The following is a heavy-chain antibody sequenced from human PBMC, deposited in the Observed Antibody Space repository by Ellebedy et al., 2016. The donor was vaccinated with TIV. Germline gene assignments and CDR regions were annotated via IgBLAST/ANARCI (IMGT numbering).Heavy chain of an antibody. CDR1: GYSFTTYW. D-gene: IGHD3-22*01. Sequence: GESLKISCKGSGYSFTTYWITWVRQMPGKGLEWMGRIDPSDSYTNYSPSFQGHVTISADKSISTAYLQWSSLKASDTAMYYCARIRNYYDSSGYSTRSMDVWGQGTTVTVSS. CDR3: ARIRNYYDSSGYSTRSMDV. V-gene: IGHV5-10-1*01. J-gene: IGHJ6*02. CDR2: IDPSDSYT.